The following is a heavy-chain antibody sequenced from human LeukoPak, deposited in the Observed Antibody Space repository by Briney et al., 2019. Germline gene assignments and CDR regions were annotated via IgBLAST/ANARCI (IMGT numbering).Heavy chain of an antibody. Sequence: PGGSLRLSCAASGFTLSSYWMTWVRQVPGKGLEWVANIKPDGSVQHYADSVKGRFTIPRDNARNSLYLQMNTLRAEDTAVFYCARDFYASGSHDYWGQGTLVTVSS. J-gene: IGHJ4*02. CDR2: IKPDGSVQ. V-gene: IGHV3-7*01. CDR3: ARDFYASGSHDY. CDR1: GFTLSSYW. D-gene: IGHD3-10*01.